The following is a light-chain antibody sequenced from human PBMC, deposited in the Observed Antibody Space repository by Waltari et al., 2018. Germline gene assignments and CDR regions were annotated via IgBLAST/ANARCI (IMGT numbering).Light chain of an antibody. CDR1: SDINVDTSR. J-gene: IGLJ2*01. V-gene: IGLV5-45*03. Sequence: QAVLTQPSSLSASPGTSASLTCTLRSDINVDTSRIYWYQQKPGSPPQYLLRYRSDSVKHQDARVPRRFSGSKDASANAGILLISGLQSEDEADYYCMIWHINAVVFGGGTTLTVL. CDR2: YRSDSVK. CDR3: MIWHINAVV.